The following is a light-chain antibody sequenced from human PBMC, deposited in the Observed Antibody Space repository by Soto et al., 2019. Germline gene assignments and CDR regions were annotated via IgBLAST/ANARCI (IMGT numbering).Light chain of an antibody. V-gene: IGLV2-14*03. Sequence: QSALTQPVSVSGSPGQSISISCTGTTSDVGRYNYVSWYQQHPGKAPKLMIYDVSYRPSWVSNRFSGSKSGITASLTISGLQAEDEADYYCNSFTTSSTYVFGTGTKVTVL. CDR3: NSFTTSSTYV. CDR2: DVS. J-gene: IGLJ1*01. CDR1: TSDVGRYNY.